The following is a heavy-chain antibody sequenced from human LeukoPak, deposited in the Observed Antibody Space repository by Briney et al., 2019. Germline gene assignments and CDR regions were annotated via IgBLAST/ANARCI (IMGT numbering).Heavy chain of an antibody. CDR1: GDSINGYY. CDR2: IYSGGST. Sequence: SETLSLTCTVSGDSINGYYWSWIWQPPGKGLEWIGFIYSGGSTNYNPSLKSRVTISVDTSKNQFSLKLSSVTAADTAVYYCARRMGRRFGERYYYYHYMDVWGKGTTVTISS. J-gene: IGHJ6*03. V-gene: IGHV4-59*12. CDR3: ARRMGRRFGERYYYYHYMDV. D-gene: IGHD3-10*01.